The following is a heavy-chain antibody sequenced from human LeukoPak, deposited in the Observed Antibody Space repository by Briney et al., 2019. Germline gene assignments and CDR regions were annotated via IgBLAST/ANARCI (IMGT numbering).Heavy chain of an antibody. D-gene: IGHD5-24*01. V-gene: IGHV1-46*01. J-gene: IGHJ4*02. Sequence: ASVKVSCKASGYTFTSYYMHWVRQAPGQGLEWMGIINPSGGSTSYAQKFQGRVTISVDTSKNQFSLKLSSVTAADTAVYYCLIEATGSVDYWGQGTLVTVSS. CDR1: GYTFTSYY. CDR2: INPSGGST. CDR3: LIEATGSVDY.